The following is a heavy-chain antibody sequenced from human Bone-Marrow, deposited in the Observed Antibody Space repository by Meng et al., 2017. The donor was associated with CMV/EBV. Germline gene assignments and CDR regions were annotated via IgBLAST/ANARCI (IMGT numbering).Heavy chain of an antibody. D-gene: IGHD4-23*01. V-gene: IGHV1-18*01. Sequence: ASVKVSCKASGYTFTSYGISWVRQAPGQGLEWMGWINPNSGGTNYAQKLQGRVTMTTDTSTSTAYMELRSLRSDDTAVYYCAREGGGNGANWFDPWGQGTLVTVSS. J-gene: IGHJ5*02. CDR2: INPNSGGT. CDR3: AREGGGNGANWFDP. CDR1: GYTFTSYG.